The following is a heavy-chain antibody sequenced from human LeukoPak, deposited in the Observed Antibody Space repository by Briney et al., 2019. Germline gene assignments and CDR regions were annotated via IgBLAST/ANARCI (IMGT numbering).Heavy chain of an antibody. Sequence: KPSETLSLTCAVYGGSFSGYYWSWIRQPPGKGLEWIGEINHSGSTSYNPSLKSRVTISINTSKNQFSLKLSSVTAADTAVFCCARRVWFGESSHWSFDLWGRGTLVTVSS. CDR2: INHSGST. CDR3: ARRVWFGESSHWSFDL. J-gene: IGHJ2*01. D-gene: IGHD3-10*01. V-gene: IGHV4-34*01. CDR1: GGSFSGYY.